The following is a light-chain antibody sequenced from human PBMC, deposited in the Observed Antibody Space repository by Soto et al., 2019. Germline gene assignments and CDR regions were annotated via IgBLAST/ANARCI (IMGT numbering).Light chain of an antibody. V-gene: IGLV2-14*01. CDR3: SSYTISSTYV. CDR1: SSDVGGYNY. CDR2: DVS. J-gene: IGLJ1*01. Sequence: QSALTQPASVSGSPGQSIAISCTGTSSDVGGYNYVSWYHQHPGKVPKLLINDVSNRPSGVSSRFSGSKSGNTASLTISGLQAEDEADYYCSSYTISSTYVFGSGTKLTVL.